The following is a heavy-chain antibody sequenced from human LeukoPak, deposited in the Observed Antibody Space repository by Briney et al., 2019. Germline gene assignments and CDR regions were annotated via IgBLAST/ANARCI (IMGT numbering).Heavy chain of an antibody. D-gene: IGHD6-19*01. Sequence: SDNLSIICTGPGGTNSTCRHYPSYERQPPRRGLEWLASFHYPGTTHYSPSLASRVTISADTPRNQFSLKLSSLAAADTAVYFCARLGSTGWQYYSGLDVWGQGTTVTVSS. CDR2: FHYPGTT. J-gene: IGHJ6*02. CDR1: GGTNSTCRHY. V-gene: IGHV4-39*01. CDR3: ARLGSTGWQYYSGLDV.